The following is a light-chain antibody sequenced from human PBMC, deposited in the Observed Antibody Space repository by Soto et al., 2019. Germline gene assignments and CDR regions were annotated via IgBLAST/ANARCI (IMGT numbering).Light chain of an antibody. V-gene: IGKV1-13*02. CDR3: QQFSAVPPT. J-gene: IGKJ4*01. CDR2: DAF. Sequence: AIQLTQSPSSLSASVGDRITITCRASQALSSGFAWYQQKPGRAPKLLIYDAFNLESGVPSRFRGDRSGTDCTLTISSLQPEDLGTYHCQQFSAVPPTFGGGTRVELK. CDR1: QALSSG.